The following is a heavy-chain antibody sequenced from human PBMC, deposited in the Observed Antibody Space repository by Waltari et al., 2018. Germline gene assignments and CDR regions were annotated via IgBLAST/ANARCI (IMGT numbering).Heavy chain of an antibody. CDR2: IIPSFGTA. V-gene: IGHV1-69*12. Sequence: QVQLVQSGAEVKKPGSSVKVSCKASGGTFSSYAISWVRQAPGQGLEWMGGIIPSFGTANYAQKFQGRVTITADESTSTAYMELSSLRSEDTAVYYCVRAMLAYYYDSSGSKLSLSYWGQGTLVTVSS. CDR3: VRAMLAYYYDSSGSKLSLSY. CDR1: GGTFSSYA. J-gene: IGHJ4*02. D-gene: IGHD3-22*01.